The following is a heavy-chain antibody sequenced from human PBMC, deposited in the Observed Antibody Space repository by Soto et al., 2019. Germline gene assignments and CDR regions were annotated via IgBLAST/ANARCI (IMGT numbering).Heavy chain of an antibody. CDR1: GFTFLSYA. CDR3: VKDQDWNYASNDAFDI. Sequence: GGSLRLSCSASGFTFLSYAMHWVRQAPGKGLEYVSDIDSNGGSTYYADSVKGRFTISRDNSKNTLYLQMSSLRAEDTAMYYCVKDQDWNYASNDAFDIWGQGTMVTVSS. J-gene: IGHJ3*02. D-gene: IGHD1-7*01. V-gene: IGHV3-64D*06. CDR2: IDSNGGST.